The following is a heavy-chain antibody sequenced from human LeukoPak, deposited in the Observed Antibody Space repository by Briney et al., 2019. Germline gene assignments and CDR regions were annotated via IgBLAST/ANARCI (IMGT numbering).Heavy chain of an antibody. V-gene: IGHV4-34*01. CDR3: ARQRFTMVRGNAFDI. Sequence: PSETLSLTCAVYGGSFSGYYWSWIRQPPGKGLEWIGEINHSGSTNYNPSLKSRVTISVDTSKNQSSLKLSSVTAADTAVYYCARQRFTMVRGNAFDIWGQGTMVTVSS. CDR2: INHSGST. J-gene: IGHJ3*02. CDR1: GGSFSGYY. D-gene: IGHD3-10*01.